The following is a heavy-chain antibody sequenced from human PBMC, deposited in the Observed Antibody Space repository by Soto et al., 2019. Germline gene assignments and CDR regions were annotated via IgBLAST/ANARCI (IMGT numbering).Heavy chain of an antibody. J-gene: IGHJ5*02. D-gene: IGHD3-10*01. CDR2: ISGGGTHT. V-gene: IGHV3-23*01. CDR3: AKEGILWFGSGRLDP. CDR1: GFSFSNYA. Sequence: GGSLRLSCAASGFSFSNYAMSWVRQAPGKGLEWVSTISGGGTHTYYADSVKGRFTVSRDNANDKMYLQMSSLGAEDTAVYFCAKEGILWFGSGRLDPWGQGTLVTVSS.